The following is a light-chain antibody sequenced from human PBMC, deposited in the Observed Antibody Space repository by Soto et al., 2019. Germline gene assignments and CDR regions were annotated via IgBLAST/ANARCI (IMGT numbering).Light chain of an antibody. CDR1: QSISVY. Sequence: DIQMTQSPSSLSVSIGDTITITCRSSQSISVYLNWYQKKPGTPPKLLIYAASNLQSGVPARFIGRGSGTDFTLTISSLQPEDFASYYCQQTYRIPYTFGQGTNLEL. J-gene: IGKJ2*01. CDR3: QQTYRIPYT. CDR2: AAS. V-gene: IGKV1-39*01.